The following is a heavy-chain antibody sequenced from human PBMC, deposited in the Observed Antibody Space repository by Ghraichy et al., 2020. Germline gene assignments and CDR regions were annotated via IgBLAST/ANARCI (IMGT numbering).Heavy chain of an antibody. D-gene: IGHD2-21*02. CDR2: IYYSGST. CDR3: ARRRVRLQNNWFDP. Sequence: SETLSLTCTVSGDSIHSYYWSWIRQPPGKGLEWIGYIYYSGSTNYNPSLKSRVTISVDMSKNQFSLNLSSVTDADTAIYYCARRRVRLQNNWFDPWGQGILVTVS. CDR1: GDSIHSYY. V-gene: IGHV4-59*01. J-gene: IGHJ5*02.